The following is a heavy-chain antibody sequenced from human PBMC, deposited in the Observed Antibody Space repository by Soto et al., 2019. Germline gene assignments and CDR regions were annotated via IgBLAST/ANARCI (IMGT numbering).Heavy chain of an antibody. V-gene: IGHV4-39*01. J-gene: IGHJ5*02. CDR1: VCSIISGSYY. D-gene: IGHD3-22*01. CDR3: ARQTKDYYAYSGYYLT. Sequence: SETLSLTCTFSVCSIISGSYYWCCIRQPPGKGLEWIASIFYSGNDFYNPSLNSRVTMSVDTSKNQFSLKLRSVTAADTAVYYCARQTKDYYAYSGYYLTWGQGMMVTVSS. CDR2: IFYSGND.